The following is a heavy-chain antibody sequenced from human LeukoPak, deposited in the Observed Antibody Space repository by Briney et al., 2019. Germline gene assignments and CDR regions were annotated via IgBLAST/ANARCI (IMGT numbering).Heavy chain of an antibody. CDR1: GGSISSYY. CDR3: ARARGPYDFWSGHGYFDL. J-gene: IGHJ2*01. Sequence: SETLSLTCTVSGGSISSYYWSWIRQPPGKGLEWIGFIYYSGSTNYNPSLKSRVTISVHTSKNQFSLKLSSVTAADTAVYCCARARGPYDFWSGHGYFDLWGRGTLVTVSS. D-gene: IGHD3-3*01. V-gene: IGHV4-59*01. CDR2: IYYSGST.